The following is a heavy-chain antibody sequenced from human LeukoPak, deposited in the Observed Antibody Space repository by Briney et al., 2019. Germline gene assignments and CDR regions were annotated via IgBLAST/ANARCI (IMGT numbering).Heavy chain of an antibody. CDR1: GFTVSSNY. V-gene: IGHV3-53*01. CDR2: IYSGGST. D-gene: IGHD5-12*01. CDR3: ARDRYSGYDFGY. J-gene: IGHJ4*02. Sequence: GGSLRLSCAASGFTVSSNYMSWVRQAPGKGLEWVSVIYSGGSTYYADSVKGRFTISRDNSKNTLYLQMNSLRAEDTAVYYCARDRYSGYDFGYWGQGTLVTVSS.